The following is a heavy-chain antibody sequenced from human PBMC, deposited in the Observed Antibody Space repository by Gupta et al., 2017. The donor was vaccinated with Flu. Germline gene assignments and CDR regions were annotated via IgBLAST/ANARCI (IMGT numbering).Heavy chain of an antibody. V-gene: IGHV1-18*01. J-gene: IGHJ4*02. CDR2: ISAYNGNT. Sequence: GQGREWMGWISAYNGNTNYAQKLQGRVTMTTDTATSTAYMELRSLRSDDTAVYYCARDGSDCSGGSCYLGDYWGQGTLVTVSS. CDR3: ARDGSDCSGGSCYLGDY. D-gene: IGHD2-15*01.